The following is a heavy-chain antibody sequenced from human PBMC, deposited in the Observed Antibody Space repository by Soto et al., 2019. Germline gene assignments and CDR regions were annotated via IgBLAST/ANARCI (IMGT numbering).Heavy chain of an antibody. V-gene: IGHV3-53*01. J-gene: IGHJ6*02. CDR3: AREGKYCSSTSFYTYRDYYYGMDV. CDR1: GFTVSSNY. D-gene: IGHD2-2*02. CDR2: IYSGGST. Sequence: PGGSLRLSCAASGFTVSSNYMSWVRQAPGKGLEWVSVIYSGGSTYYADSVKGRFTISRDNSKNTLYLQMNGLRAEDTAVYDCAREGKYCSSTSFYTYRDYYYGMDVWGQGTTVTFSS.